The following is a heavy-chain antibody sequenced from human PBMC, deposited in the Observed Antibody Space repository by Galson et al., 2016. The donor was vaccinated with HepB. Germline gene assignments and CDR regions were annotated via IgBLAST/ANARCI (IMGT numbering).Heavy chain of an antibody. D-gene: IGHD6-19*01. Sequence: SLRLSCAASGFTFSSYAMSWVRQAPGKGLEWVSAISGSGGSTYYADSVKGRFTISRDNSKNTVYLQINSLRPEDTAVYYCAKGWVEWLVQDYFDCWGQGTLVTVSP. V-gene: IGHV3-23*01. J-gene: IGHJ4*02. CDR1: GFTFSSYA. CDR2: ISGSGGST. CDR3: AKGWVEWLVQDYFDC.